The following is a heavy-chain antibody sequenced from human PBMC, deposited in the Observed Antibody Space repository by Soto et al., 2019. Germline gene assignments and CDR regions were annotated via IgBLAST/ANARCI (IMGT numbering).Heavy chain of an antibody. V-gene: IGHV3-9*01. CDR2: ISWNSGSI. D-gene: IGHD3-22*01. J-gene: IGHJ3*02. Sequence: EVKLVESGGDLVQPGRSLRLSCAASGFTFEDFAMHWVRQAPGKGLEWVSGISWNSGSIGCADPVKGRFTISRDNAKNSLYLEMNSLKTEDSALYYCAKTAPPYDSQGYYPFDIWGQGTLVSVSS. CDR1: GFTFEDFA. CDR3: AKTAPPYDSQGYYPFDI.